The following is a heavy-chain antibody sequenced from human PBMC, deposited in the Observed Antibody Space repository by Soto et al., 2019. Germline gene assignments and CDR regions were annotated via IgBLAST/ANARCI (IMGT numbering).Heavy chain of an antibody. CDR2: ISGSGGST. D-gene: IGHD4-17*01. CDR3: AKDRLDFDY. Sequence: PXGSLRLSCSDAGFTFSSYDISWVRQAPGKGLEWVSAISGSGGSTYYADSVKGRFTISRDNSKNTLYLQMNSLRAEDTAVYYCAKDRLDFDYWGQGTLVTVSS. V-gene: IGHV3-23*01. CDR1: GFTFSSYD. J-gene: IGHJ4*02.